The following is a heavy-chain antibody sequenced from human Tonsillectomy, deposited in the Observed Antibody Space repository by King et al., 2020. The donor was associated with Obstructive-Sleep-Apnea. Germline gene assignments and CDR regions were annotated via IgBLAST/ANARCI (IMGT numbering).Heavy chain of an antibody. CDR3: ARGWRGELSPGDY. J-gene: IGHJ4*02. CDR2: ISYDGSDK. Sequence: VQLVESGGGVVQPGRSLRLSCAASGFSFSSYAMHWVRQAPGKGLVWVAVISYDGSDKYYADSVKGRFTLSRDNSKNTLSLQMNSLRAEDTAVYYCARGWRGELSPGDYWGQGTLVTVSS. D-gene: IGHD3-16*02. V-gene: IGHV3-30-3*01. CDR1: GFSFSSYA.